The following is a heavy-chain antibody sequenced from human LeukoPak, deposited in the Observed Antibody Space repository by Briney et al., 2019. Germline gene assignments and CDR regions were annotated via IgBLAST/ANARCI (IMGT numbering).Heavy chain of an antibody. J-gene: IGHJ4*02. CDR3: ARFWSGNY. D-gene: IGHD3-3*01. Sequence: GGSLRLSCAASGFTFSSYSMNWVRQAPGKGLEWVSYISSGSSTIYYADSVKGRFTVSRDNAKNSLYLQMNSLRAEDTAVYYCARFWSGNYWGQGTLVTVS. CDR1: GFTFSSYS. CDR2: ISSGSSTI. V-gene: IGHV3-48*01.